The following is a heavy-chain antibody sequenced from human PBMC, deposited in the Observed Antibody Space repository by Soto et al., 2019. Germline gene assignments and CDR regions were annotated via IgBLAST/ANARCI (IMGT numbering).Heavy chain of an antibody. CDR3: ARDPRRAYYDFWSGYPVGRYGMDV. D-gene: IGHD3-3*01. V-gene: IGHV3-23*01. Sequence: GGSLRLSCAASGFTFSSYAMSWVRQAPGKGLEWVSAISGSGGSTYYADSVKGRFTISRDNSKNTLYLQMNSLRAEDTAVYYCARDPRRAYYDFWSGYPVGRYGMDVWGKGTTVTVSS. J-gene: IGHJ6*04. CDR1: GFTFSSYA. CDR2: ISGSGGST.